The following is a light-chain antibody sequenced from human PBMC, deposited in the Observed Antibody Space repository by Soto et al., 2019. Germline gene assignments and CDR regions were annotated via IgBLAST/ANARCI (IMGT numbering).Light chain of an antibody. CDR3: GTWDSSLSAGV. CDR2: ENN. Sequence: QSVLTQPPSVSAAPGQKFTISCSGSSSNIGNNYVSWYQQLPGTAPKLLIYENNKRPSGFPDRFSGSKSGTSATLGITGLQTGDEADYYCGTWDSSLSAGVFGTGTKVTVL. CDR1: SSNIGNNY. V-gene: IGLV1-51*02. J-gene: IGLJ1*01.